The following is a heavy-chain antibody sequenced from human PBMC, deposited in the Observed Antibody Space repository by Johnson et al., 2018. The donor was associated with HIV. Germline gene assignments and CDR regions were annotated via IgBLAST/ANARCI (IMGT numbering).Heavy chain of an antibody. D-gene: IGHD2-2*01. V-gene: IGHV3-7*02. CDR1: GFNFSSYW. Sequence: VQLVESGGGLVQPGGSLRLSCAASGFNFSSYWMSWVRQAPGKGLEWVANIKQDGSEKYYVDSVKGRFTISRDNAKNSLYLQMNSLRAEDTAVYYCARGDIVVVPAATRAQDAFDIWGQGTMVTVSS. CDR2: IKQDGSEK. J-gene: IGHJ3*02. CDR3: ARGDIVVVPAATRAQDAFDI.